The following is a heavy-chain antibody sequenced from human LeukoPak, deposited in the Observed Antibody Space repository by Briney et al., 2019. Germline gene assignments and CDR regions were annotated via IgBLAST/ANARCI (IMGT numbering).Heavy chain of an antibody. CDR2: INPKSGGT. D-gene: IGHD3-22*01. Sequence: ASVKVSCKASGYTFTGNYMHWVRQAPGQGLEWMGWINPKSGGTNYAQKFQGRVTMTRDTSISTVYMELSSLRSDDTAVYYCARGVYDSSGYYYFPKKLDAFDIWGQGTMVTVSS. J-gene: IGHJ3*02. CDR3: ARGVYDSSGYYYFPKKLDAFDI. V-gene: IGHV1-2*02. CDR1: GYTFTGNY.